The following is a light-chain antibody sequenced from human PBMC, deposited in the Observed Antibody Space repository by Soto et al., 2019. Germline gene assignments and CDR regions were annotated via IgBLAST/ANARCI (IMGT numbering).Light chain of an antibody. CDR3: KQTSAFPRT. V-gene: IGKV1-12*01. CDR2: GAS. CDR1: RDISNS. Sequence: DIQMTQSPSSVSASVGDRLTITCRASRDISNSLAWYQQTPGKAPKLLLRGASSLHRGVPSRFSGGGAGTEFTLTISRLQPEDFATYYCKQTSAFPRTFGQGTKVDVK. J-gene: IGKJ1*01.